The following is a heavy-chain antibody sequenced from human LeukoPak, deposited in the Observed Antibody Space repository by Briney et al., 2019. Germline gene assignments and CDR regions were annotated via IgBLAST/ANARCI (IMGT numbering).Heavy chain of an antibody. CDR2: MNPNSGNT. J-gene: IGHJ6*03. Sequence: ASVKVCCKASGYTFTSYDINWVRQATGQGLEWMGWMNPNSGNTGYAQKFQGRVTMTRNTSISTAYMELSSLRSEDTAVYYCARGLRSGGLLWFREFMPPGIGHNYYYYYMDVWGKGTTVTVSS. CDR3: ARGLRSGGLLWFREFMPPGIGHNYYYYYMDV. D-gene: IGHD3-10*01. CDR1: GYTFTSYD. V-gene: IGHV1-8*01.